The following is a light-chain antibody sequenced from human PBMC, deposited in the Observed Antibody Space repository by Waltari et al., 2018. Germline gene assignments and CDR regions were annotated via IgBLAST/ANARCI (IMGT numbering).Light chain of an antibody. Sequence: ETVLTTSPGNLSLYPGARATLSGRASQRANRTLAWYQQKPGQAPRLLIYGASIRATGIQDRFSGSGSGTDFSLTISRMEPEDFAVYYCQHYVRLPATFGQGTKVEIK. J-gene: IGKJ1*01. CDR1: QRANRT. CDR2: GAS. CDR3: QHYVRLPAT. V-gene: IGKV3-20*01.